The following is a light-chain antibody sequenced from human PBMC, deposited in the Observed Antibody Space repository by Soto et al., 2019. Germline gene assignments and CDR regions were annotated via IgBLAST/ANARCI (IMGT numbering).Light chain of an antibody. CDR2: EVS. J-gene: IGLJ1*01. CDR3: NSYTGSGIV. CDR1: SSDVGYYNY. V-gene: IGLV2-14*01. Sequence: QSVLTQPRSVSGSPGQSVTISCTGTSSDVGYYNYVSWYQHHPGKAPKLMIYEVSNRPSGVSYRFSGSKSGNTASLTISGLQAEDEADYYCNSYTGSGIVFGTGTKVTVL.